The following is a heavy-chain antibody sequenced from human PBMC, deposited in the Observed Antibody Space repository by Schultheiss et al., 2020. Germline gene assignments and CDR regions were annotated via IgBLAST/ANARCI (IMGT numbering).Heavy chain of an antibody. CDR3: ARMMRSANDY. CDR2: IYYSGST. V-gene: IGHV4-39*01. D-gene: IGHD3-16*01. Sequence: SETLSLTCTVSGGSISSSSYYWGWIRQPPGKGLEWIGSIYYSGSTYYNPSLKSRVTISVDTSKNQFSLKLSSVTAADTAVYYCARMMRSANDYWGQGTLVPVSS. CDR1: GGSISSSSYY. J-gene: IGHJ4*02.